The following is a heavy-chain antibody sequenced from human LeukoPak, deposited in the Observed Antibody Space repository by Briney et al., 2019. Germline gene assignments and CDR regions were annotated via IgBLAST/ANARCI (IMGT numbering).Heavy chain of an antibody. CDR1: RGSISSYY. CDR2: IYYSGST. D-gene: IGHD1-26*01. Sequence: SETLSLTCTVSRGSISSYYWSWIRQPPGKGLEWIGYIYYSGSTNYNPSLKSRVTISVDTSKNQFSLKLSSVTAADTAVYYCARSAGGSYFDYWGQGTLVTVSS. CDR3: ARSAGGSYFDY. J-gene: IGHJ4*02. V-gene: IGHV4-59*01.